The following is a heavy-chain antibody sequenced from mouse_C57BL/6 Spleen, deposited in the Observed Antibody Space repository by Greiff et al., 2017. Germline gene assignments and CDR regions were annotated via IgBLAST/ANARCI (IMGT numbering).Heavy chain of an antibody. Sequence: QVQLKQSGAELVKPGASVKLSCKASGYTFTEYTIHWVKQRSGQGLEWIGWFYPGSGSIKYNEKFKDKATLTADKSSSTVYMELSRLTSEDSAVYFCARHVHYYGRSYVRYAMDYWGQGTSVTVSS. CDR1: GYTFTEYT. V-gene: IGHV1-62-2*01. J-gene: IGHJ4*01. CDR3: ARHVHYYGRSYVRYAMDY. D-gene: IGHD1-1*01. CDR2: FYPGSGSI.